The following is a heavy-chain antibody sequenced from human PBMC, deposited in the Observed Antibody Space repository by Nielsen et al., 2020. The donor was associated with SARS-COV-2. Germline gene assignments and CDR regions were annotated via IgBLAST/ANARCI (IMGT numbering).Heavy chain of an antibody. D-gene: IGHD3-3*01. CDR1: GFTFSSYA. V-gene: IGHV3-9*01. J-gene: IGHJ4*02. Sequence: GGSLRLSCAASGFTFSSYAMHWVRQAPGKGLEWVSGISWNSGSIGYADSVKGRFTISRDNAKNSLYLQMNSLRAEDTALYYCAKDAEDNDFWSGYYDYWGQGTLVTVSS. CDR3: AKDAEDNDFWSGYYDY. CDR2: ISWNSGSI.